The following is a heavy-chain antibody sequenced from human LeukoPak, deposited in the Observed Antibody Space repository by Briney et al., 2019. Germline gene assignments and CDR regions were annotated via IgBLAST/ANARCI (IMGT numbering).Heavy chain of an antibody. Sequence: SETLSLTCTVSGGSVSSSSYYWGWIRQPPGKGLEWVGNIYYSGSTYYNPSLKSRVTISVDTSKNQFSLKLSSVTAADTAVYYCARLFGYQYYLDYWGQGTLVTVSS. D-gene: IGHD2-2*01. CDR2: IYYSGST. J-gene: IGHJ4*02. CDR3: ARLFGYQYYLDY. V-gene: IGHV4-39*01. CDR1: GGSVSSSSYY.